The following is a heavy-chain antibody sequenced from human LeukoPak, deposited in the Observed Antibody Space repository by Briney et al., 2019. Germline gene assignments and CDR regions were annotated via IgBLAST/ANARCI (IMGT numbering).Heavy chain of an antibody. Sequence: GRSLRLSCAASGFTFSSYAMHWVRQAPGKGLEWVAVISYDGSNKYYADSVKGRFTISRDNSKNTLYLQMNSLRAEDTAVYYCAKGPYSNYAGQPLDPWGQGTLVTVSS. CDR3: AKGPYSNYAGQPLDP. CDR2: ISYDGSNK. CDR1: GFTFSSYA. J-gene: IGHJ5*02. V-gene: IGHV3-30*04. D-gene: IGHD4-11*01.